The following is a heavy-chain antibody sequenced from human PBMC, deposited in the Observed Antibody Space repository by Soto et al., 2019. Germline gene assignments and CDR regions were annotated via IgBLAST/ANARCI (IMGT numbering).Heavy chain of an antibody. J-gene: IGHJ4*02. CDR1: GDSISSGGYN. CDR2: IYVNGGA. Sequence: QVQLQESGPGLVKPSQTLSLTCTVSGDSISSGGYNWSWIRQHPGKGLEWIGYIYVNGGAYYSPSLRGRVVISLDRSENQFSLRLSSVTAADTAVYYCARVKGGTTRRAFDSWGQGTLVTVSS. D-gene: IGHD1-7*01. V-gene: IGHV4-31*03. CDR3: ARVKGGTTRRAFDS.